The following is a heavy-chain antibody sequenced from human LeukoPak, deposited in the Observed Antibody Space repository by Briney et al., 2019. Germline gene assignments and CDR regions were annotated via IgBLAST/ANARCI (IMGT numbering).Heavy chain of an antibody. D-gene: IGHD2-15*01. CDR2: INPDSGGS. V-gene: IGHV1-2*02. CDR3: ARDMAGGIWARATSFDH. CDR1: GYTFSAFY. J-gene: IGHJ4*02. Sequence: ASVKVSCKTSGYTFSAFYMHWVRQAPGQGPEWMGWINPDSGGSEYGQKFQGRVTFTSDTSSTTIYMEVRSLKSDDTAVYYCARDMAGGIWARATSFDHWGQGTLVTVSS.